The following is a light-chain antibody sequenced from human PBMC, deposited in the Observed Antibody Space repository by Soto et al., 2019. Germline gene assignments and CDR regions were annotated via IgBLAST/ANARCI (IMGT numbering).Light chain of an antibody. Sequence: QSALTQPASVSGSPGQSITISCTGTSSDVGSYNLVSWYQQHPGKAPKVIVYEGTKRPSGVSDRFSASKSGNTASLTISGLPAEDEADYYCCSYGGTYVRFGGGTKLTVL. V-gene: IGLV2-23*01. CDR2: EGT. CDR1: SSDVGSYNL. CDR3: CSYGGTYVR. J-gene: IGLJ2*01.